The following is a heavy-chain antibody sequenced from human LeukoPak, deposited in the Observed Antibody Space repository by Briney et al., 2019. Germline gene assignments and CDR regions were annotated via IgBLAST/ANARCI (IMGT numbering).Heavy chain of an antibody. CDR1: GGTFSSYA. V-gene: IGHV1-69*13. D-gene: IGHD2-2*02. CDR3: VRGVVIPATITYWFDP. J-gene: IGHJ5*02. Sequence: SVKVSCTASGGTFSSYAISWVRQAPGQGLEWMGGIIPIFGTANYAQKFQGRVTITADESTSTAYMELSSLRSEDTAVYYCVRGVVIPATITYWFDPWGQGTLVTVSS. CDR2: IIPIFGTA.